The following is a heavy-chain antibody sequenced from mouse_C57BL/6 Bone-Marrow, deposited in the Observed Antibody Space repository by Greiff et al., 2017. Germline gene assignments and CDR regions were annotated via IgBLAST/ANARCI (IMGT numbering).Heavy chain of an antibody. V-gene: IGHV1-63*01. J-gene: IGHJ2*01. CDR1: GYTFTNYW. D-gene: IGHD1-1*01. Sequence: VQLQQSGAELVRPGTSVKMSCKASGYTFTNYWIGWAKQRPGHGLEWIGDIYPGGGYTNYNEKFKGKATLTADKSSSTAYMQFSSLTSEDSAVYYCASYCYGCFDYWGQGTTLTVSS. CDR3: ASYCYGCFDY. CDR2: IYPGGGYT.